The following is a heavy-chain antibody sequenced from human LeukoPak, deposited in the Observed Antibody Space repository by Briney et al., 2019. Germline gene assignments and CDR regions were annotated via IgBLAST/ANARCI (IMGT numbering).Heavy chain of an antibody. J-gene: IGHJ5*02. CDR2: IYHSGST. Sequence: PSETLSLTCTVSGYSISSGYYWGWIRQPPGKGLEWIGSIYHSGSTYYNPSLKSRVTISVDTSKNQFSLKLNSVTAADTAVYYCARQGGSYYGNWFDPWGQGTLVTVSS. CDR3: ARQGGSYYGNWFDP. CDR1: GYSISSGYY. D-gene: IGHD1-26*01. V-gene: IGHV4-38-2*02.